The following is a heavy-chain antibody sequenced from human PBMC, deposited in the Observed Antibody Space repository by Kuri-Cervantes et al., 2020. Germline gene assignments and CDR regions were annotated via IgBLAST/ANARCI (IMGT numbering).Heavy chain of an antibody. Sequence: ASVKVSCKVSGYTPTELSMHWVRQAPGKGLEWMGGFDPEDGETIYAQKFQGRVTMTEDTSTDTAYMELSSLRSEDTAVYYCARQGYCSGGSCKNWFDPWGQGTLVTVSS. J-gene: IGHJ5*02. D-gene: IGHD2-15*01. CDR1: GYTPTELS. CDR3: ARQGYCSGGSCKNWFDP. V-gene: IGHV1-24*01. CDR2: FDPEDGET.